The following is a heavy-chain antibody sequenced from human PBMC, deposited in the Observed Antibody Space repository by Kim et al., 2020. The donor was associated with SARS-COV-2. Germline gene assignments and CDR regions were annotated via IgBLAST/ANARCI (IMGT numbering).Heavy chain of an antibody. CDR3: ARVLKKRGAFDI. Sequence: NYTPSLKSRVTISVDTSKNQFSLKLSSVTAADTAVYYCARVLKKRGAFDIWGQGTMVTVSS. J-gene: IGHJ3*02. V-gene: IGHV4-34*01.